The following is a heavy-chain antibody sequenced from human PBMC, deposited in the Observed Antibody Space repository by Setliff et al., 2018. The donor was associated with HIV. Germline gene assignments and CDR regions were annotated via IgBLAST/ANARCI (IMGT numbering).Heavy chain of an antibody. CDR3: ARGHDNKYYYFYYMDV. D-gene: IGHD3-9*01. V-gene: IGHV3-11*04. J-gene: IGHJ6*03. Sequence: GGSLRLSCAASGFTFSDYYMSWIRQAPGKGLEWVSYISNSGSTIYYADSVEGRFSISRDNAKNSLYLQMNSLRAEDTAVYYCARGHDNKYYYFYYMDVWGKGTTVTVSS. CDR2: ISNSGSTI. CDR1: GFTFSDYY.